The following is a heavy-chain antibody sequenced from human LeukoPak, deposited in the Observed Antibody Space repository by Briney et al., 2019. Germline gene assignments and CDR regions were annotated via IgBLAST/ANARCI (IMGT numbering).Heavy chain of an antibody. CDR1: GGSISSYY. J-gene: IGHJ6*02. Sequence: SETLSLTCTVSGGSISSYYWSWIRQPPGKGLEWIGYIYYSGSTNYNPSLKSRVTISVDTSKNQFSLELSSVTAADTAVYYCARDRGSVDVWGQGTTVTVSS. CDR2: IYYSGST. CDR3: ARDRGSVDV. V-gene: IGHV4-59*01.